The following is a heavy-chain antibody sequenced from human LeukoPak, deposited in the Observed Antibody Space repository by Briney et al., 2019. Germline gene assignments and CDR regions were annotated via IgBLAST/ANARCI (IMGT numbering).Heavy chain of an antibody. V-gene: IGHV1-2*06. CDR1: GYTFTGYY. D-gene: IGHD3-9*01. CDR2: INPNSGGT. CDR3: ARDLGDILTGYTFLD. Sequence: ASVKVSCKASGYTFTGYYMHWVRQAPGQGPEWMGRINPNSGGTNYAQKFQGRVTMTRDTSISTAYMELSRLRSDDTAVYYCARDLGDILTGYTFLDWGQGTLVTVSS. J-gene: IGHJ4*02.